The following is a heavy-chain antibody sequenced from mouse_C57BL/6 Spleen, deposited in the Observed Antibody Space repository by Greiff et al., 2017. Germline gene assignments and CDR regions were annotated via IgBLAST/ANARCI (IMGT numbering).Heavy chain of an antibody. Sequence: VQLQQSGPELVKPGASVKISCKASGYAFSSSWMNWVKQRPGKGLEWIGRIYPGDGDTNYNGKFKGKATLTADKSSSTAYMQLSSLTSEDSAVYVCERSLYDSFAYWGQGTLVTVSA. CDR2: IYPGDGDT. CDR3: ERSLYDSFAY. D-gene: IGHD2-3*01. V-gene: IGHV1-82*01. CDR1: GYAFSSSW. J-gene: IGHJ3*01.